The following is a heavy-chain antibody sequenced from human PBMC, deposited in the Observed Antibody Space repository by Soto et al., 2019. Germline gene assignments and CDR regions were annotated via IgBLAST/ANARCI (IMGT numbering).Heavy chain of an antibody. CDR1: GGTFSSYA. CDR3: ARGKSETYNWFDP. CDR2: IIPIFGTA. V-gene: IGHV1-69*06. Sequence: VASVKVSCKASGGTFSSYAISWVRQAPGQGLEWMGGIIPIFGTANYAQKLQGRVTITADKSTSTAYMELSSLRSEDTAVYYCARGKSETYNWFDPWGQGTLVTVSS. J-gene: IGHJ5*02.